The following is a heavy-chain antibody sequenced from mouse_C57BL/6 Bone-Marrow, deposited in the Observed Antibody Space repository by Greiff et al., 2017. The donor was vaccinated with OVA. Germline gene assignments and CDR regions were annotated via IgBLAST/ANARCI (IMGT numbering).Heavy chain of an antibody. J-gene: IGHJ2*01. V-gene: IGHV1-64*01. CDR2: IHPNSGST. D-gene: IGHD1-1*01. CDR3: ASVTTVVADY. CDR1: GYTFTSYW. Sequence: QVQLQQPGAELVKPGASVKLSCKASGYTFTSYWMHWVKQRLGQGLEWIGMIHPNSGSTNYNEKFKSKATLTVDKSSSTAYMQLSSLTSEDSAVYYCASVTTVVADYWGQGTTLTVSS.